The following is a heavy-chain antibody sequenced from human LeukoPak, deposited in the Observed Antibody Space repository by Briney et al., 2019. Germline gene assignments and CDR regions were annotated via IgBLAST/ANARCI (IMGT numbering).Heavy chain of an antibody. CDR1: GYTFTSYG. Sequence: ASVKVSCKASGYTFTSYGISWVRQAPGQGLEWMGWISAYNGNTNYAQKLQGRVTMTTDTSTSTAYMELSSLRSEDTAVYYCARGPYYYGSGGQNYYYMDVWGKGTTVTISS. V-gene: IGHV1-18*01. J-gene: IGHJ6*03. CDR2: ISAYNGNT. D-gene: IGHD3-10*01. CDR3: ARGPYYYGSGGQNYYYMDV.